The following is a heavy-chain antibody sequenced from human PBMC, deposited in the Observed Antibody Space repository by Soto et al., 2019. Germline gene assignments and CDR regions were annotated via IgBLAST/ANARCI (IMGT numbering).Heavy chain of an antibody. J-gene: IGHJ4*02. Sequence: ASVKVSCKASGYTFTGHYIHWVRQAPEQGPEWMGAIGPESGATRYAQNFQGRVTMTRDMSITTVYMELNNLSPDDTAVYYCGRGRSGQIVVFYWGQGTPVTVSS. D-gene: IGHD5-12*01. CDR3: GRGRSGQIVVFY. CDR1: GYTFTGHY. CDR2: IGPESGAT. V-gene: IGHV1-2*02.